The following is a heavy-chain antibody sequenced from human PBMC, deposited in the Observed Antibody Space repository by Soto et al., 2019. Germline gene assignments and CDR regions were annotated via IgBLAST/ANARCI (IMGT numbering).Heavy chain of an antibody. V-gene: IGHV1-3*01. CDR2: INAGNGNT. D-gene: IGHD6-13*01. Sequence: ASVKVSCKASGYTFTSYAMHWVRQAPGQRLEWMGWINAGNGNTKYSQKFQGRVTITTDTSTSTAYMELSSLRSEDTAVYYCARDLAAGNCDYWGQETLVTVSS. CDR1: GYTFTSYA. CDR3: ARDLAAGNCDY. J-gene: IGHJ4*02.